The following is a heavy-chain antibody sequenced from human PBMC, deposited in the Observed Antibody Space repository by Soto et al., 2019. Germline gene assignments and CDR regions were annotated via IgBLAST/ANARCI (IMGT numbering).Heavy chain of an antibody. D-gene: IGHD1-26*01. J-gene: IGHJ6*02. V-gene: IGHV3-33*01. Sequence: GGSLRLSCAASGFTFSNYGMYWVRQAPGKGLEWVAIIWHDGNNKYYADSVRGRFIISRDNSKNRLYLQMNSLRAEDTAVYYCASDLVGASDSYGLDVWGQGTPVTVSS. CDR3: ASDLVGASDSYGLDV. CDR1: GFTFSNYG. CDR2: IWHDGNNK.